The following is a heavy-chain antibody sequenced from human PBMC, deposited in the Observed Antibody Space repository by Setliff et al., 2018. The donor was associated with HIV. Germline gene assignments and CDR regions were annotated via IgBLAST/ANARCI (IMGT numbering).Heavy chain of an antibody. J-gene: IGHJ6*02. Sequence: PSETLSLTCAVYGGSFSGYYWSWIRQPPGKGLEWIGGINHSGSTNYNPSLKSRVTISVDTSKTQFSLRLNSLTATDTALYYCARASVGATGLYAFDNSGSLTGYGMDVWGQGTAVTVSS. V-gene: IGHV4-34*01. CDR1: GGSFSGYY. CDR3: ARASVGATGLYAFDNSGSLTGYGMDV. D-gene: IGHD3-22*01. CDR2: INHSGST.